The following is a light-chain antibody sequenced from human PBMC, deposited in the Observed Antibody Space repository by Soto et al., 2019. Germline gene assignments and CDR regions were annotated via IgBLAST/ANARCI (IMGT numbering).Light chain of an antibody. CDR1: QSVSSY. CDR2: GAS. Sequence: EIVLTQSPSTLSSSTGEGATLSWRASQSVSSYLAWYQQKPGQAPRLLIYGASSRATGIPDRFSGSGSGTDLTLTISRLETEDFAVYYCQQYGSSPWTFGQGTKVDI. V-gene: IGKV3-20*01. CDR3: QQYGSSPWT. J-gene: IGKJ1*01.